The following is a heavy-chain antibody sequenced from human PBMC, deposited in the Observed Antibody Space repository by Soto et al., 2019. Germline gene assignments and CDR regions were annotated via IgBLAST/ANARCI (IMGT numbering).Heavy chain of an antibody. J-gene: IGHJ6*02. CDR1: GFSLSTSGVG. CDR3: AHRRQSYYYYGMDV. V-gene: IGHV2-5*02. CDR2: IYWDDDK. Sequence: QITLKESGPPLVKPTQTLTLTCTFSGFSLSTSGVGVGWIRQPPGKALEWLALIYWDDDKRYSPSLKSRLTITKDTSKNQVVLTMTNMDPVDTATYYCAHRRQSYYYYGMDVWGQGTTVTVSS.